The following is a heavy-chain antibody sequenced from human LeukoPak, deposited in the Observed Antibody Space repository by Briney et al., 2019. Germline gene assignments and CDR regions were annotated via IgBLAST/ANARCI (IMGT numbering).Heavy chain of an antibody. CDR1: GGSISTYC. J-gene: IGHJ4*02. CDR2: ICTSGST. Sequence: SETLSLTCTVSGGSISTYCWSWIRQPAGKGLEWIGHICTSGSTNYNPSLKSRVTISVDTSKNQFSLSLRSATAADTAMYYCARERRDYYDGTGYGLFDYWGQGTLVTVSS. CDR3: ARERRDYYDGTGYGLFDY. V-gene: IGHV4-4*07. D-gene: IGHD3-22*01.